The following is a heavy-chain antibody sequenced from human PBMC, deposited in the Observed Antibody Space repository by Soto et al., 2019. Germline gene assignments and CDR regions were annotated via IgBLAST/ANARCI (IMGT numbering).Heavy chain of an antibody. Sequence: PSETLSLTCAVYGRSFSGYYWSWIRQPPGKGLEWIGEINHSGSTNYNPSLKSRVTISVDTSKNQFSLKLSSVTAADTAVYYCASTVTTTYYFDYWGQGTLVTVSS. CDR2: INHSGST. CDR1: GRSFSGYY. V-gene: IGHV4-34*01. D-gene: IGHD4-17*01. J-gene: IGHJ4*02. CDR3: ASTVTTTYYFDY.